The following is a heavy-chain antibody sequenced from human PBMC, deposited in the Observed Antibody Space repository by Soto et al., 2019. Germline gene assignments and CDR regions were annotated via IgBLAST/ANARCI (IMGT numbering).Heavy chain of an antibody. CDR1: GGSISSYY. D-gene: IGHD3-9*01. Sequence: QVQLQESGPGLVKPSETLSLTCTVSGGSISSYYWSWIRQTPGKGLEWIGYIFYFGSTNYNPSLKSRVTLSIDTSKNQLSLKLRSVTAADTAVYYCARHSPDFDWLSQFDYWGQGTLVTVSS. V-gene: IGHV4-59*08. CDR2: IFYFGST. CDR3: ARHSPDFDWLSQFDY. J-gene: IGHJ4*02.